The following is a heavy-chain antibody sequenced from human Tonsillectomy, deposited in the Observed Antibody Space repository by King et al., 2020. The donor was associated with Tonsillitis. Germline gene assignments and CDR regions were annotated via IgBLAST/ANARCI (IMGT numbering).Heavy chain of an antibody. CDR1: GSTFSSYW. CDR3: ARAVASNWFDP. Sequence: QLVQSGGGLVQPGGSLRLSCAASGSTFSSYWMSWVRQAPGKGLEWVANIKEDGSEKYYVDSVKGRFTISKDNAKNSLYLQMNSLRVEDTAVYYCARAVASNWFDPWGQGTLVTVSS. D-gene: IGHD5-12*01. J-gene: IGHJ5*02. V-gene: IGHV3-7*01. CDR2: IKEDGSEK.